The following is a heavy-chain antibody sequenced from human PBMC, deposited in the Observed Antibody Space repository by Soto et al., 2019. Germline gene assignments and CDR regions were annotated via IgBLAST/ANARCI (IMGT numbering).Heavy chain of an antibody. CDR1: GASITFGGYS. J-gene: IGHJ4*02. CDR3: ARGGGSDSFDY. D-gene: IGHD1-26*01. CDR2: INHLETT. V-gene: IGHV4-30-2*01. Sequence: SETLSLTCTVPGASITFGGYSWSWIRQTPGKGLEWIGYINHLETTFYNPSFESRLTLSIDRAKNQFSLKLHSMSAADRAVYFCARGGGSDSFDYWGQGILVTVSS.